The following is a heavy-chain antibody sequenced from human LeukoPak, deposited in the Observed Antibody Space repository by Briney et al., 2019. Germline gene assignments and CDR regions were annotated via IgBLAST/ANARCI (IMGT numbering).Heavy chain of an antibody. V-gene: IGHV4-38-2*02. CDR3: ARAGITGTAMVGD. J-gene: IGHJ4*02. Sequence: PSETLSLTCTVSDYSISSSYYWGWIRQPPGKGLEWIASIYNGGSTFYNPSLNSRVTTSVDMSKNQFSLKVKSVTAADTAVYYCARAGITGTAMVGDWGQGTLVTVSS. D-gene: IGHD5-18*01. CDR2: IYNGGST. CDR1: DYSISSSYY.